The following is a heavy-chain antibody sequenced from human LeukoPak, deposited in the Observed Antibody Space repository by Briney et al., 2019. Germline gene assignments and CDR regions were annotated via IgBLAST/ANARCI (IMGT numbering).Heavy chain of an antibody. J-gene: IGHJ4*02. CDR1: GFTFGDYA. V-gene: IGHV3-66*01. CDR2: IYSGGST. Sequence: GGSLRLSCTTSGFTFGDYAMSWFRQAPGKGLEWVSVIYSGGSTYYADSVKGRFTISRDNSKNTLYLQMNSLRAEDTAVYYCAKGLQWLGRYYFDYWGQGTLVTVSS. CDR3: AKGLQWLGRYYFDY. D-gene: IGHD6-19*01.